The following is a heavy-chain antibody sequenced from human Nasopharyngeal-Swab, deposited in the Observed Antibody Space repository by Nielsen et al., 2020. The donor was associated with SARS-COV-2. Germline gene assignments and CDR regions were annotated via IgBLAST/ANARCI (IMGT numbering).Heavy chain of an antibody. CDR1: GFTFSSYG. D-gene: IGHD3-16*01. CDR3: EKEGGPTY. V-gene: IGHV3-30*18. CDR2: ISYDGSNK. Sequence: GGSLRLSCAASGFTFSSYGMHWVRQAPGKGLEWVAVISYDGSNKYYADSVKGRFTISRDNSKNTLYLQMNSRRAEDTEGEEGEKEGGPTYWGQGTLVTVSS. J-gene: IGHJ4*02.